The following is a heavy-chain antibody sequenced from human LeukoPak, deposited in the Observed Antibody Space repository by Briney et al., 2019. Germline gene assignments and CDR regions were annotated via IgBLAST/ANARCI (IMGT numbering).Heavy chain of an antibody. D-gene: IGHD5-12*01. CDR3: SEETVYSEAFDI. J-gene: IGHJ3*02. Sequence: PGGSLRLSCAASGFTFSSYAMSWVRQAPGKGPEWVSAISGSGGSTYYPDSVKGRFTISRDNSKNTPYLQMNSRRAEDTAVYYCSEETVYSEAFDIWGQGTMVTVSS. CDR1: GFTFSSYA. CDR2: ISGSGGST. V-gene: IGHV3-23*01.